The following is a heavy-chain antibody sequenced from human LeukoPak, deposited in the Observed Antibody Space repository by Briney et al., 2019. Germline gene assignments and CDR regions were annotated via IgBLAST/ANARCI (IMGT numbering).Heavy chain of an antibody. D-gene: IGHD2-21*02. Sequence: GGSLRLSCAASGFPFFNYAMSWVRQSPGKGLEWVSIISGSGGNTNYADSVKGRFTISRDNSNNTLYLQMNSLRAEDTAVYYCAKDRGDLPPYFDYWGQGTLVTVSS. CDR1: GFPFFNYA. V-gene: IGHV3-23*01. CDR2: ISGSGGNT. J-gene: IGHJ4*02. CDR3: AKDRGDLPPYFDY.